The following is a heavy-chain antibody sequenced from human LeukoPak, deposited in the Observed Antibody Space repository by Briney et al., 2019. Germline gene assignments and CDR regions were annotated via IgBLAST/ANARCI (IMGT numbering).Heavy chain of an antibody. CDR1: GYTSYY. D-gene: IGHD3-3*01. Sequence: ASVKVSCKASGYTSYYMHWVRQGPAQGLEWMGIINPSGGSTSYAQKFKGRVTMTRDTSTSTAYIELSSLRSEDTAVYYCATSNRITIFGVVIITHYYYGMDVWGQGTTVTVSS. CDR3: ATSNRITIFGVVIITHYYYGMDV. J-gene: IGHJ6*02. CDR2: INPSGGST. V-gene: IGHV1-46*01.